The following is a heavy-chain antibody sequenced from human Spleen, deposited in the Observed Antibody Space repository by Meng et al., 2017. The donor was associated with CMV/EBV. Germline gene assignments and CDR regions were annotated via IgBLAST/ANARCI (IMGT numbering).Heavy chain of an antibody. CDR1: GGSISSYY. Sequence: SETLSLTCTVSGGSISSYYWSWIRQPPGKGLEWIGYIYYSGNTNYNPSLKSRVTISVDTSKNQFSLKLSSVTAADTAVYYCARDSSLYYYGMDVWGQGTTVTVSS. D-gene: IGHD6-13*01. V-gene: IGHV4-59*01. CDR2: IYYSGNT. J-gene: IGHJ6*02. CDR3: ARDSSLYYYGMDV.